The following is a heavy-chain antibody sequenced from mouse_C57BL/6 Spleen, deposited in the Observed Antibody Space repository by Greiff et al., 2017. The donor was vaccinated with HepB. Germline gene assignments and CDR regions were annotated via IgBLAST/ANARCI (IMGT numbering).Heavy chain of an antibody. D-gene: IGHD1-1*01. Sequence: QVQLQQSGAELARPGASVKMSCKASGYTFTSYSMHWVKQRPGQGLEWIGYINPSSGCTKYNQKFKDKATLTADKTSSTAYMQLSSLTYEDSAVYYCAGGELRTRVCWSFDVWGTGTTVTVSS. CDR1: GYTFTSYS. CDR3: AGGELRTRVCWSFDV. V-gene: IGHV1-4*01. CDR2: INPSSGCT. J-gene: IGHJ1*03.